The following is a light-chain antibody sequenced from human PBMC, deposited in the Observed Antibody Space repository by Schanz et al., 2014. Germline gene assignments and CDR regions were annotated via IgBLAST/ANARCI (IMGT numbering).Light chain of an antibody. CDR2: GAF. J-gene: IGKJ5*01. V-gene: IGKV3-20*01. CDR3: QQYGTSIT. CDR1: QAVSSRY. Sequence: EIVLTQSPGTLSLSPGERATLSCRASQAVSSRYLAWYQRKPGQAPSLLIYGAFTRATGIADRFSGSGSGTDFSLTISRLEPEDFAVYYCQQYGTSITFGQGTRLEIK.